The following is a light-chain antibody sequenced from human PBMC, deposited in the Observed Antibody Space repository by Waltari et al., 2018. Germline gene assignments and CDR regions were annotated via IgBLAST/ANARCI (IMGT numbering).Light chain of an antibody. J-gene: IGLJ1*01. CDR1: STDVGGYNY. V-gene: IGLV2-14*03. CDR2: DVS. CDR3: TSYATGSSYI. Sequence: QSALTQPASVSGSPGQSITISCTGTSTDVGGYNYVSWYQQNPGKAPKLMIYDVSDRPSGVSNRFSGSKSGNTASLTISGLQAEDEAEYYCTSYATGSSYIFGGGTKVTVL.